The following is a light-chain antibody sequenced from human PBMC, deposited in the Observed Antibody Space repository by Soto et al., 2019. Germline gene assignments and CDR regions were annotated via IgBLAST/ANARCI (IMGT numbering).Light chain of an antibody. Sequence: QSVLTQPHSVSAAPGQKVTISCSGSSSNIGNNYVSWYQQLPGTAPKLLIYDTNKRPSGIPDRFSGSKSGTSATLGITGLQTGDEADYYCGTWGSSLSAVVFGGGTKLTVL. J-gene: IGLJ2*01. CDR3: GTWGSSLSAVV. CDR1: SSNIGNNY. V-gene: IGLV1-51*01. CDR2: DTN.